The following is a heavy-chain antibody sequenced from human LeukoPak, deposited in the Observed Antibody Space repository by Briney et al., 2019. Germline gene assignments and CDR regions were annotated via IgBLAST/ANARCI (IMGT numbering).Heavy chain of an antibody. CDR1: GGSISSSSYY. J-gene: IGHJ5*02. D-gene: IGHD2-2*02. V-gene: IGHV4-39*01. CDR3: ARGAVPAAIIDNWFDP. Sequence: SETLSLTCTVSGGSISSSSYYWGWIRQPPGKGLEWIGSIYYSGSTYYNPSLKSRVTISVDTSKNQFSLKLSSVTAADTAVYYCARGAVPAAIIDNWFDPWGQGTLVTVSS. CDR2: IYYSGST.